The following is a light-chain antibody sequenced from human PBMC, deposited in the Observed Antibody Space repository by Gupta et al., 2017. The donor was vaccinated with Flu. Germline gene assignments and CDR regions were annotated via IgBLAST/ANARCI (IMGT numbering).Light chain of an antibody. Sequence: DIQMTQSPSTLSASVGDRVTITCRASQSISNWLAWYQQKPGRAPNLLIYRASSLESGVPSKFSGSGSGTEFTLTISSLQPDDFATYYCQQESSCSYTFGQGTKMEIK. CDR1: QSISNW. CDR2: RAS. J-gene: IGKJ2*01. V-gene: IGKV1-5*03. CDR3: QQESSCSYT.